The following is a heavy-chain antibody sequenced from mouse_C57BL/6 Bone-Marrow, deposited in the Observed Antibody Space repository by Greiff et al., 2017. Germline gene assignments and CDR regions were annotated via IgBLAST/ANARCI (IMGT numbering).Heavy chain of an antibody. CDR3: ARHGNYFYFDY. Sequence: EVKLMESGGGLVQPGGSLKLSCAASGFTFSDYYMYWVRQTPEKRLEWVAYISNGGGSTYYPDTVKGRFTISRDNAKNTLYLQMSRLKSEDTAMYYCARHGNYFYFDYWGQGTTLTVSS. J-gene: IGHJ2*01. D-gene: IGHD2-1*01. CDR2: ISNGGGST. CDR1: GFTFSDYY. V-gene: IGHV5-12*01.